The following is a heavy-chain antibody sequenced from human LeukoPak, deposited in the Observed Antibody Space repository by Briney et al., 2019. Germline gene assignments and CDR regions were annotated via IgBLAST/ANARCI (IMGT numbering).Heavy chain of an antibody. CDR3: VTNFDPDVD. J-gene: IGHJ4*02. D-gene: IGHD3-9*01. CDR2: INWNSDSI. CDR1: GFTFDDYA. V-gene: IGHV3-9*01. Sequence: PGGSLRLSCAVSGFTFDDYAMHWVRQVPGKGLEWVSGINWNSDSIGYADSVKGRFTISRDNSKNTLYLQMNSLRAEDTAVYYCVTNFDPDVDWGQGTLVTVSS.